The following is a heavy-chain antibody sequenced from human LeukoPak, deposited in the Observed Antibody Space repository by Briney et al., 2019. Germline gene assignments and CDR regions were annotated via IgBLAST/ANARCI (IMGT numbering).Heavy chain of an antibody. J-gene: IGHJ4*02. CDR3: ARDHPPSYYYNSSGHRDYFDY. CDR2: IKPDGSDT. CDR1: GFAFSTYW. V-gene: IGHV3-74*01. Sequence: GGSLGLSCAASGFAFSTYWMYWVRQVAGKGLVWVSRIKPDGSDTDYADSVKGRFTISRDNAKNSLYLQMNSLRAEDTAVYYCARDHPPSYYYNSSGHRDYFDYWGQGTLVTVSS. D-gene: IGHD3-22*01.